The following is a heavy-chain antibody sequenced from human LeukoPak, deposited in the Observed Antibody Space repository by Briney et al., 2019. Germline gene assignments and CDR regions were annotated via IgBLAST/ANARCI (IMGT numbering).Heavy chain of an antibody. J-gene: IGHJ6*03. CDR3: GRAGFGTAYNRFYYYMDV. CDR1: NYPITSDYY. V-gene: IGHV4-38-2*01. CDR2: IFHSGIA. Sequence: SETLSLTCAVSNYPITSDYYWFCIRQPPEQVLEWIGQIFHSGIAHYNPSLKSRVTMSVDTSRSQFSVNLDSVTAADTAVYYCGRAGFGTAYNRFYYYMDVWGKGTTVTVSS. D-gene: IGHD3-16*01.